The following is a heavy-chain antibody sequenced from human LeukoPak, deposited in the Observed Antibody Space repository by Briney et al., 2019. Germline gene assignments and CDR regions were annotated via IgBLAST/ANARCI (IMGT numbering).Heavy chain of an antibody. CDR1: GFTVSSNY. D-gene: IGHD2-2*01. V-gene: IGHV3-66*01. CDR2: IYSGGST. Sequence: GGSLRLSCAASGFTVSSNYMSWVRQAPGKGLEWVSVIYSGGSTYYADSVKGRFTLSRDNSKNTLYLQMNSLRAEDTAVYYCARDILGYCSSTSCSAFDYWGQGTLVTVSS. CDR3: ARDILGYCSSTSCSAFDY. J-gene: IGHJ4*02.